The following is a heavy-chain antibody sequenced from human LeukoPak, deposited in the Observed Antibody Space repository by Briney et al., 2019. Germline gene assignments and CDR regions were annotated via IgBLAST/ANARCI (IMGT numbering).Heavy chain of an antibody. Sequence: SETLSLTCTVSGGSISSYYWSWIRQPPGKGLEWIGYIYYSGSTNYNPSLKSRVTISVDTSKNQFSLKLNSVSAADTAVYYCARDGAVDILTGYGAFDIWGQGTMVTVSS. CDR1: GGSISSYY. V-gene: IGHV4-59*01. J-gene: IGHJ3*02. CDR2: IYYSGST. D-gene: IGHD3-9*01. CDR3: ARDGAVDILTGYGAFDI.